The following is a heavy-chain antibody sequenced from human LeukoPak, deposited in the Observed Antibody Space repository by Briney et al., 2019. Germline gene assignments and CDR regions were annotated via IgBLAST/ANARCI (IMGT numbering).Heavy chain of an antibody. CDR2: ISGSGGST. Sequence: PGGSLRLSCAASGLTFSFCAMNWVRQAPGKGLEWVSGISGSGGSTYSADSVKGRFTISRDSSKNTVYLQMNSLRVEDTAIYYCARSEQKIKDGPDYWGQGTLVTVSS. D-gene: IGHD2-15*01. CDR1: GLTFSFCA. J-gene: IGHJ4*02. CDR3: ARSEQKIKDGPDY. V-gene: IGHV3-23*01.